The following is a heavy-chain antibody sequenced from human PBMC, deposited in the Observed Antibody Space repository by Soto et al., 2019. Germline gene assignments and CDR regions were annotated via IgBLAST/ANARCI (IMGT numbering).Heavy chain of an antibody. J-gene: IGHJ4*02. CDR3: ARDLGGSYYAPVDY. Sequence: ASVKVSCKASGYTFASYGISWVRQAPGQGLEWLAWISGYNGDTHYAQKLQDRVTLTTDTSTNTVYMEVRSLGSDDTAVYYCARDLGGSYYAPVDYWGQGTLVTVSS. CDR2: ISGYNGDT. V-gene: IGHV1-18*01. D-gene: IGHD1-26*01. CDR1: GYTFASYG.